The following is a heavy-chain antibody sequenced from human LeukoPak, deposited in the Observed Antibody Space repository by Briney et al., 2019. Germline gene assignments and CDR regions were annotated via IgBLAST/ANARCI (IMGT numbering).Heavy chain of an antibody. CDR2: IIPIFGTA. D-gene: IGHD7-27*01. Sequence: SVKVSCKASGGTFSSYAISWLRQAPGQGLEWMGRIIPIFGTANYAQKFQGRVTITTDESTSTAYMELSSLRSEDTAVYYCARERRETGDPWFDYWGQGTPVTVSS. V-gene: IGHV1-69*05. CDR1: GGTFSSYA. CDR3: ARERRETGDPWFDY. J-gene: IGHJ4*02.